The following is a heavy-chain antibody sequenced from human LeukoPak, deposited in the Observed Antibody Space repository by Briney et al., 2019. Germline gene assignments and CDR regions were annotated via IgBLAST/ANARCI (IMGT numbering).Heavy chain of an antibody. CDR1: GYTFTGYY. Sequence: ASVKVSCKASGYTFTGYYMHWVRQTPGQGLERMGWMNPNSGNTGYAQKFQGRVTMTRNTSISTAYMELSSLRSEDTAVYYCARGSSSSYVYYYYGMDVWGQGTTVTVSS. CDR3: ARGSSSSYVYYYYGMDV. D-gene: IGHD6-6*01. J-gene: IGHJ6*02. CDR2: MNPNSGNT. V-gene: IGHV1-8*02.